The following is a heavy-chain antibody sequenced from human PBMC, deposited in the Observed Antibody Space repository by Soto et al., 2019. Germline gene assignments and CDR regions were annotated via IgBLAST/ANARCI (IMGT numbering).Heavy chain of an antibody. CDR1: GYTFTSYY. CDR3: ARDRIGLKVHWLPHPYYFDY. V-gene: IGHV1-46*01. D-gene: IGHD3-10*01. Sequence: ASLKVSCKASGYTFTSYYMHWVRQAPGQGLERMGIINPSGGSTSYAQKFQGRVTMTRDTSTSTVYMELSSLRSEDTAVYYCARDRIGLKVHWLPHPYYFDYWGQGTLVTVS. CDR2: INPSGGST. J-gene: IGHJ4*02.